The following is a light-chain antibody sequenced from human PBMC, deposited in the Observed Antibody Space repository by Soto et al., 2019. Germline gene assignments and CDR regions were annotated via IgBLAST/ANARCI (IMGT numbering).Light chain of an antibody. J-gene: IGLJ1*01. V-gene: IGLV2-11*01. CDR3: CSYVGSYTSYV. CDR2: DVT. Sequence: QSALTQPRSVSGSPGQSVTISCTGTSSDVGGYNFVSWYQQHPDKAPKFMIYDVTKRPSGVPDRFSGSKSGNTASLTISGLRAEDEADYYCCSYVGSYTSYVFGTGTKLTVL. CDR1: SSDVGGYNF.